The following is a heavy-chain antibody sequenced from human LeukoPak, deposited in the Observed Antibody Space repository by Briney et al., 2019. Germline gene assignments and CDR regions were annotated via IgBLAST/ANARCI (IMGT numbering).Heavy chain of an antibody. CDR3: ARHLNYYLDY. Sequence: GGSPRLSCAASGFTFSRHWMSWVRQAPGKGLEWVANIKQDGSEKYYVDSVKGRFTISRDNAKNTLYLQMNSLRAEDTAVYYCARHLNYYLDYWGQGTLVTVSS. V-gene: IGHV3-7*01. D-gene: IGHD3-10*01. CDR2: IKQDGSEK. CDR1: GFTFSRHW. J-gene: IGHJ4*02.